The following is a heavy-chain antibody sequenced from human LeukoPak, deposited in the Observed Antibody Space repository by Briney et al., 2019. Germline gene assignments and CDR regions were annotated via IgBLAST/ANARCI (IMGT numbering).Heavy chain of an antibody. CDR3: ARDGATFSGYDWYYFMDV. V-gene: IGHV3-7*01. CDR2: IKQDGSEK. CDR1: GFTFTTYW. J-gene: IGHJ6*03. Sequence: PGGSLRLSCVGSGFTFTTYWMSWVHQAPGKGLEWVTNIKQDGSEKYYVDSVKGRFTISRDNAKNSLYLQMNSLRAEDTAVYYCARDGATFSGYDWYYFMDVWGKGTTVTVSS. D-gene: IGHD5-12*01.